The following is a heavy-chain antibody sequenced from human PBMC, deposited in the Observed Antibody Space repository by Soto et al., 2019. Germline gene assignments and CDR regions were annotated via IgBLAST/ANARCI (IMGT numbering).Heavy chain of an antibody. J-gene: IGHJ6*02. CDR2: ISGSGGNA. CDR1: GFTFTSYA. Sequence: EVQLLESGGGLVQPGGSLRLSCAASGFTFTSYAMSWVRQAPGKGLGWVSTISGSGGNAYYADSVKGWFSISRDNSTNTLRLQMNSLRADDTAVYYCAKDGASGSYPPYYYFGMDVWGQGTTVTVSS. D-gene: IGHD1-26*01. V-gene: IGHV3-23*01. CDR3: AKDGASGSYPPYYYFGMDV.